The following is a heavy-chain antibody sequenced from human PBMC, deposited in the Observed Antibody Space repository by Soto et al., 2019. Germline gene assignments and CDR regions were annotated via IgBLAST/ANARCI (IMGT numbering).Heavy chain of an antibody. V-gene: IGHV4-59*08. J-gene: IGHJ6*03. CDR3: ARHVISGYVAYYYYYYMDV. Sequence: ASETLSLTCTVSGGSISSYYWSWIRQPPGKGLEWIGYIYYSGSTNYNPSLKSRVTISVDTSKNQFSLKLSSVTAADTAVYYCARHVISGYVAYYYYYYMDVWGKGTTVTVSS. D-gene: IGHD5-12*01. CDR1: GGSISSYY. CDR2: IYYSGST.